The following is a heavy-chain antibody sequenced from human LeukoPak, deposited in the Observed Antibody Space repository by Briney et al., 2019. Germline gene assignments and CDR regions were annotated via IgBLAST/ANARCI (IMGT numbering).Heavy chain of an antibody. J-gene: IGHJ4*02. CDR2: IYYSGST. CDR1: GGSISSYY. Sequence: PSETLSLTCTVSGGSISSYYWSWIRQPPGKGLEGIGYIYYSGSTNYNPSLKSRVTISVDPSKNQFSLKLSSVTAADTAVYYCARVRGGSYIIDYWGQGTLVTVSS. V-gene: IGHV4-59*01. CDR3: ARVRGGSYIIDY. D-gene: IGHD1-26*01.